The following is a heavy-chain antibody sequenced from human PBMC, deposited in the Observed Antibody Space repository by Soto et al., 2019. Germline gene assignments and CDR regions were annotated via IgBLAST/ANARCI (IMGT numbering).Heavy chain of an antibody. CDR1: GFTFSSYA. CDR3: ARDLQIAAGGY. Sequence: GGSLRLSCAASGFTFSSYAMHWVRQAPGKGLEWGAVISYDGSNKYYADSVKGRFTISRDNSKNTLYLQMNSLRAEDTAVYYCARDLQIAAGGYWGQGTLVTVSS. D-gene: IGHD6-13*01. CDR2: ISYDGSNK. J-gene: IGHJ4*02. V-gene: IGHV3-30-3*01.